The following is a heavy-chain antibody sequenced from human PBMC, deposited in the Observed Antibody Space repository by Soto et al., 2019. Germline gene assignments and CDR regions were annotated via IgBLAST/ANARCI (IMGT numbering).Heavy chain of an antibody. D-gene: IGHD6-19*01. V-gene: IGHV1-18*01. Sequence: GASVKVSCEASGYTFTSYGISWVRQAPGQGLEWMGWISAYNGNTNYAQKLQGRVTMTTDTSTSTAYMELRSLRSDDTAVYYCARDRHGSGWYGWFDPWGQGTLVTVSS. CDR3: ARDRHGSGWYGWFDP. J-gene: IGHJ5*02. CDR1: GYTFTSYG. CDR2: ISAYNGNT.